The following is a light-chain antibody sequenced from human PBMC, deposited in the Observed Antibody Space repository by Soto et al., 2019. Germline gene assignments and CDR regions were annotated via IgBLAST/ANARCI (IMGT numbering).Light chain of an antibody. CDR3: QRYGG. V-gene: IGKV3-20*01. J-gene: IGKJ1*01. Sequence: IVLTHSPGTLSFSPGEIATLSFRAIQSVSSSHLAWYQQKPGQAPRLLIYSASSRATGIPDRFSGSGSGTDFTLTISRLEPEDFAVYYCQRYGGFGQGTKVDIK. CDR2: SAS. CDR1: QSVSSSH.